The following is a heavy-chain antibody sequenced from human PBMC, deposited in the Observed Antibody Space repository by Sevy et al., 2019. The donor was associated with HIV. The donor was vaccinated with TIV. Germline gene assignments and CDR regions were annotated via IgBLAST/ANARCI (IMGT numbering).Heavy chain of an antibody. CDR1: GFTFSNYN. Sequence: GGYLRLSCAASGFTFSNYNMDWVRQAPGKGLEWVSYITFSSNTIYYADPVKGRFTISRDNAKKSLYLQMNSLRAEDTAVYYCARHQLRVSATGFDYWGQGTLVTVSS. CDR3: ARHQLRVSATGFDY. V-gene: IGHV3-48*01. CDR2: ITFSSNTI. D-gene: IGHD6-13*01. J-gene: IGHJ4*02.